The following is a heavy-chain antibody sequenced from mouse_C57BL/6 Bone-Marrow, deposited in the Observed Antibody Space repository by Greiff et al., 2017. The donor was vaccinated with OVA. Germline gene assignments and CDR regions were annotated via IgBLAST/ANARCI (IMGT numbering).Heavy chain of an antibody. V-gene: IGHV1-26*01. J-gene: IGHJ2*01. CDR2: INPNNGGT. D-gene: IGHD2-4*01. CDR1: GYTFTDYY. Sequence: VQLQQSGPELVKPGASVKISCKASGYTFTDYYMNWVKQSHGKSLEWIGDINPNNGGTSYNQKFKGKATLTVDKSSSTAYMELRSLTSEDSAVYYCAREDYGVDYWGQGTTLTVSS. CDR3: AREDYGVDY.